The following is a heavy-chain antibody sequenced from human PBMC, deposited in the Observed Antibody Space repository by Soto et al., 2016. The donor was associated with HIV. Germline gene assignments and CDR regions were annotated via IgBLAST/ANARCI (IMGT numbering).Heavy chain of an antibody. Sequence: QVQLQESGPGLVKPSETLSLTCTVSGGSINSYYWSWIRQPPGKGLEWIGYIYYSGSTNYNPSLKSRVTISVDTSKNQFSLKLSSVTAADTAVYYCAVEMPTTPGAFDIWGQGTMVTVSS. CDR1: GGSINSYY. CDR3: AVEMPTTPGAFDI. V-gene: IGHV4-59*08. CDR2: IYYSGST. J-gene: IGHJ3*02. D-gene: IGHD2-2*01.